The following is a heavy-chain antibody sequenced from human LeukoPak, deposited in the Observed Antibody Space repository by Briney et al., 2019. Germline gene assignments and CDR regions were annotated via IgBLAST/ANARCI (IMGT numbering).Heavy chain of an antibody. J-gene: IGHJ4*02. CDR3: ASDGSPYYYGPGSYSVTFDY. V-gene: IGHV3-21*01. CDR2: ISSSGSYI. D-gene: IGHD3-10*01. Sequence: GGSLRLSCAASGFIFSSYRMNWVRQAPGKGLEWVSSISSSGSYIYYADSVKGRFTISRDNAKNSLYLQMNSLRDEDTAVYYCASDGSPYYYGPGSYSVTFDYWGQGTLVTVSS. CDR1: GFIFSSYR.